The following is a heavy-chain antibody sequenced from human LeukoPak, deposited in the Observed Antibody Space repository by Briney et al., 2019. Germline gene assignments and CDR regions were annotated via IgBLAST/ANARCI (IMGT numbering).Heavy chain of an antibody. CDR2: IYYSGST. CDR1: GGSISSGDYY. Sequence: SETLSLTCTVSGGSISSGDYYWSWIRQPPGKGLEWLGYIYYSGSTYYNPSLKSRVTISVDTSKNQFSLKLSSVTAADTAVYYCASETPEGGGMDVWGQGTTVTVSS. V-gene: IGHV4-30-4*01. CDR3: ASETPEGGGMDV. D-gene: IGHD4-23*01. J-gene: IGHJ6*02.